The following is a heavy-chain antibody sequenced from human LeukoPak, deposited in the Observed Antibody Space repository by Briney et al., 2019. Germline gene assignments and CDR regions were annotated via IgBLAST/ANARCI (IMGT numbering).Heavy chain of an antibody. D-gene: IGHD3-16*01. CDR2: ISGSGAST. CDR3: AKLFGDLGTAPFDY. CDR1: GFTFSSYA. V-gene: IGHV3-23*01. J-gene: IGHJ4*02. Sequence: HPGGSLRLSCAASGFTFSSYAMSWVRQAPGKGLEWVSGISGSGASTFYVDSVKGRFSISRDNSKNTLYLQMNSLRAEDTAIYYCAKLFGDLGTAPFDYWGQGSLVTVSS.